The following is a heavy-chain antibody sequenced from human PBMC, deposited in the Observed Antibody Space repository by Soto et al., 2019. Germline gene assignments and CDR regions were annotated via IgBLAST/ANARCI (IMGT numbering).Heavy chain of an antibody. CDR2: IYYSGST. D-gene: IGHD7-27*01. Sequence: SETLSLTCTVSGGSISSSSYYWGWIRQPPGKGLEWIGSIYYSGSTYYNPSLKSRVTISVDTSKNQFSLKLSSVTAADTAVYYCARRRLGLTGDLGYFDYWGQGTLVTVSS. J-gene: IGHJ4*02. V-gene: IGHV4-39*01. CDR1: GGSISSSSYY. CDR3: ARRRLGLTGDLGYFDY.